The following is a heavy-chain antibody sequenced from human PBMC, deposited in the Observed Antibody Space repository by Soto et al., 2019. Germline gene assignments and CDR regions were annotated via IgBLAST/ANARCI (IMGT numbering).Heavy chain of an antibody. CDR3: TTVVLHCSSTSCYAEGSYYYYYMDV. J-gene: IGHJ6*03. V-gene: IGHV3-15*01. D-gene: IGHD2-2*01. CDR2: IKSKTDGGTT. Sequence: PGGSLRLSCAVSGFTFSNAWMSWVRQAPGKGLEWVGRIKSKTDGGTTDYAAPVKGRFTISRDDSKNTLYLQMNSLKTEDTAVYYCTTVVLHCSSTSCYAEGSYYYYYMDVWGKGTTVTVSS. CDR1: GFTFSNAW.